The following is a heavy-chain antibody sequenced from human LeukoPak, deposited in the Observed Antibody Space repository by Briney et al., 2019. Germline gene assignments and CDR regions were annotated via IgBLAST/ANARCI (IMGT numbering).Heavy chain of an antibody. CDR3: ARKVKLRTGYTGFDY. J-gene: IGHJ4*02. D-gene: IGHD3/OR15-3a*01. CDR2: INHSGST. Sequence: SETLSLTCAVYGGSFRGYYWSWIRQPPGKGLEWIGEINHSGSTNYNPSLKSSVTISVDTYKNQYSLKLSSVTATDTAVYYCARKVKLRTGYTGFDYWGQGTLVTVSS. V-gene: IGHV4-34*01. CDR1: GGSFRGYY.